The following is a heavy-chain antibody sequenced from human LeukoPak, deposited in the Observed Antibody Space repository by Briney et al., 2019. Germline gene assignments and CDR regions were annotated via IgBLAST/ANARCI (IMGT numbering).Heavy chain of an antibody. Sequence: GGSLRLSCAASGFTVSSNYMSWVRQAPGKGLEWVSVIYSGGSTYYADSVKGRFTISRDNSKNTLYLQMNSLRAEDTAVYYCARDPTYSGSYWWFDPWGQGTLVTVSS. J-gene: IGHJ5*02. CDR3: ARDPTYSGSYWWFDP. CDR2: IYSGGST. CDR1: GFTVSSNY. D-gene: IGHD1-26*01. V-gene: IGHV3-53*01.